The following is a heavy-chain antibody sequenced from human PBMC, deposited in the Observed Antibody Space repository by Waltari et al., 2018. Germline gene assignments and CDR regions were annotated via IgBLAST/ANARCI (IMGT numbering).Heavy chain of an antibody. CDR2: IYYSGST. CDR3: ARVGVVVAATPVGPWDDYYYGMDV. D-gene: IGHD2-15*01. V-gene: IGHV4-59*11. Sequence: QVQLQESGPGLVKPSETLSLTCTVSGGSISSHYWSWIRQPPGKGLEWTGYIYYSGSTNYNPSLKSRVTISVDTSKNQFSLKLSSVTAADTAVYYCARVGVVVAATPVGPWDDYYYGMDVWGQGTTVTVSS. J-gene: IGHJ6*02. CDR1: GGSISSHY.